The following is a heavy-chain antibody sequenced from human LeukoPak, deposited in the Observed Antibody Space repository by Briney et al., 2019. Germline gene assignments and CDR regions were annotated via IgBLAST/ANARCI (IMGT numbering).Heavy chain of an antibody. CDR1: DGSISIYY. Sequence: SETLSLTCTVLDGSISIYYWSWIRQPPGKGLEWIGYIYNSGSTNYNPSLKSRVTISADTSKNQFSLKLSSVTAADTAVYYCASLMTTVTTGWFDPWGQGTLVTVSS. J-gene: IGHJ5*02. D-gene: IGHD4-17*01. V-gene: IGHV4-59*08. CDR3: ASLMTTVTTGWFDP. CDR2: IYNSGST.